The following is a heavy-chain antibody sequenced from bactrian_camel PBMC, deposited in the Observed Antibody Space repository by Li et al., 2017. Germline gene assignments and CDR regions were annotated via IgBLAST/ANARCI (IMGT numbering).Heavy chain of an antibody. J-gene: IGHJ4*01. Sequence: HVQLVESGGAAVQAGGSLTLSCVVSGVDYSTFCMGWFRRAPGKEREGVATIGSDGRTTYTAAVKGRFTISKDVLASTLFLQMNSLNAEDAGTYYCAAADQLPTICTLERWYKYWGQGTQVTVS. CDR2: IGSDGRT. CDR1: GVDYSTFC. CDR3: AAADQLPTICTLERWYKY. V-gene: IGHV3S53*01. D-gene: IGHD2*01.